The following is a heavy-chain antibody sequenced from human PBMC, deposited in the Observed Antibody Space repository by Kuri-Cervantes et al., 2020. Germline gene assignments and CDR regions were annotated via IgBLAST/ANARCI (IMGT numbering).Heavy chain of an antibody. CDR2: IYYTGST. Sequence: SETLSLTCTVSGGSISSSSYYWGWIRQHPGKGLEWLGYIYYTGSTHYNPSFKSRLIISIDTSKNQFPLKLSSVTVADTAVYYCARETGWFDPWGQGALVTVSS. CDR1: GGSISSSSYY. D-gene: IGHD1-1*01. J-gene: IGHJ5*02. V-gene: IGHV4-31*03. CDR3: ARETGWFDP.